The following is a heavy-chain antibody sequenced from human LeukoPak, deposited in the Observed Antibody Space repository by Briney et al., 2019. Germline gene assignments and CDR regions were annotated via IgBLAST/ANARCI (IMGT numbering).Heavy chain of an antibody. Sequence: SVKVSCKASGGTFSSYAISWVRQAPGQGLEWMGGIIPIFGTANYAQKFQGRVAITADESTSTAYMELSSLRSEDTAVYYCASSGVATAHTRYYYGMDVWGKGTTVTVSS. V-gene: IGHV1-69*13. CDR1: GGTFSSYA. D-gene: IGHD5-12*01. CDR3: ASSGVATAHTRYYYGMDV. CDR2: IIPIFGTA. J-gene: IGHJ6*04.